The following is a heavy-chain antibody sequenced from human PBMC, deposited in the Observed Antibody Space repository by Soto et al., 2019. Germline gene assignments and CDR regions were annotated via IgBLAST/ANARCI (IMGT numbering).Heavy chain of an antibody. CDR3: ARESVVTGTHHFDY. CDR2: INSNTGGT. Sequence: ASVKVSCKASGYTFKDYLLHWVRQAPGQGLEWMGWINSNTGGTNYAQKFQGRVTMTRDTPISTAYMELSRLTSDDTAVYHCARESVVTGTHHFDYWGQGTLVTDSS. J-gene: IGHJ4*02. CDR1: GYTFKDYL. V-gene: IGHV1-2*02. D-gene: IGHD1-7*01.